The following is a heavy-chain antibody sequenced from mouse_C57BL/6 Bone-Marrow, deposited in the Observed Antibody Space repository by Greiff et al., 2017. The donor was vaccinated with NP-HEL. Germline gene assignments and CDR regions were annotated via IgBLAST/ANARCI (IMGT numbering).Heavy chain of an antibody. D-gene: IGHD2-4*01. V-gene: IGHV1-26*01. CDR1: GYTFTDYY. Sequence: EVQLQQSGPELVKPGASVKISCKASGYTFTDYYMNWVKQSHGKSLEWIGDINPNNGGTSYNQKFKGKATLTVDKSSSTAYMELRSLTSEDSAVYYCARGDYDENFDYWGRGTTLPVSS. CDR2: INPNNGGT. J-gene: IGHJ2*01. CDR3: ARGDYDENFDY.